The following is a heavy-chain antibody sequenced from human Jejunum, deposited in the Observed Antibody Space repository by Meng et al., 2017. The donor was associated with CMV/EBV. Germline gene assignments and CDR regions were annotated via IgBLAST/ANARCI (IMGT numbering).Heavy chain of an antibody. J-gene: IGHJ4*02. CDR2: INGGDGDT. Sequence: QVQFVQSGAEVKKPGASVKISCKASGYTFTRDAVYWVRQAPGQGLEWMGWINGGDGDTKYSQKFQDRVTITRDISANTVYLELSSLRSDDTAVYYCARDVPASGALFFDYWGQGTLVTVSS. CDR3: ARDVPASGALFFDY. CDR1: GYTFTRDA. V-gene: IGHV1-3*01. D-gene: IGHD6-13*01.